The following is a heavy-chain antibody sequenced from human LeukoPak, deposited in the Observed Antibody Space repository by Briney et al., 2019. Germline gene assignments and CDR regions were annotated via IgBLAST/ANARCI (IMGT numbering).Heavy chain of an antibody. CDR3: ARQPSDPQWELLSLFDY. CDR1: GGSISGYY. Sequence: SETLSLTCTVSGGSISGYYWSWIRQPAGRGLEWIGRIYTSGSSGSTNYNPSLKSRVTMSVDTSKNQFSLKLSSVTAADTAVYYCARQPSDPQWELLSLFDYWGQGTLVTASS. J-gene: IGHJ4*02. D-gene: IGHD1-26*01. CDR2: IYTSGSSGST. V-gene: IGHV4-4*07.